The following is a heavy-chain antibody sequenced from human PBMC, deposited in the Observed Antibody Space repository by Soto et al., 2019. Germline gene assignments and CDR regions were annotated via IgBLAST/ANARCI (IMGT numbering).Heavy chain of an antibody. Sequence: QVQMVESGGGVVQPGTSLRLSCAASGFSFSSYGMHWVRQAPGKGLEWVAVISYDGSHKFYADSVKGRFSISRDNSKXXXXXXXXXXXXXXXXXXXXXXXXXXXXXXXXGVSEYWGQGALVTVSS. CDR3: XXXXXXXXXXXXGVSEY. V-gene: IGHV3-30*03. CDR2: ISYDGSHK. CDR1: GFSFSSYG. D-gene: IGHD3-10*01. J-gene: IGHJ4*02.